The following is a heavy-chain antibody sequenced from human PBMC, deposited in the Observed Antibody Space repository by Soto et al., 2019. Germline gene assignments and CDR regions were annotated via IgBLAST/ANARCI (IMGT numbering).Heavy chain of an antibody. CDR2: IYTSGST. Sequence: SETLSLTCTVSGGSISSYYWSWIRQPAGKGLEWIGRIYTSGSTNYNPSLKSRVTMSVDTSKNQFSLKLSSVTAADTAVYYCARGGVFLGYYYYYGMDVWGQGTTVTVSS. V-gene: IGHV4-4*07. CDR1: GGSISSYY. CDR3: ARGGVFLGYYYYYGMDV. D-gene: IGHD3-3*01. J-gene: IGHJ6*02.